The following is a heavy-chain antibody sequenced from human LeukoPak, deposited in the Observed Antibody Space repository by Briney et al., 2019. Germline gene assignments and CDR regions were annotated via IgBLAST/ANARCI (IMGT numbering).Heavy chain of an antibody. CDR2: IYYSGST. V-gene: IGHV4-31*03. Sequence: MPSETLSLTCTVSGGSISSGGYYWSWIRQHPGKGLEWIGYIYYSGSTYYNPSLKSRVTISVDTSKNQFSLKLSSVTAADTAVYYCARGITIAVAGTCIDYWGQGTLVTVSS. J-gene: IGHJ4*02. CDR1: GGSISSGGYY. CDR3: ARGITIAVAGTCIDY. D-gene: IGHD6-19*01.